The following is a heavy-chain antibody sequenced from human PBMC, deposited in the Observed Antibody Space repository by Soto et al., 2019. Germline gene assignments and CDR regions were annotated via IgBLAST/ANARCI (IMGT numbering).Heavy chain of an antibody. CDR3: ATDGRVVRGVIIRPYYYYGMDV. D-gene: IGHD3-10*01. CDR2: FDPEDGET. CDR1: GYTLTELS. J-gene: IGHJ6*02. Sequence: ASVKVSCKVSGYTLTELSMHWVRQAPGKGLEWMGGFDPEDGETIYAQKFQGRVTMTEDTSTDTAYMELSSLRSEDTAVYYCATDGRVVRGVIIRPYYYYGMDVWGQGTTVTVSS. V-gene: IGHV1-24*01.